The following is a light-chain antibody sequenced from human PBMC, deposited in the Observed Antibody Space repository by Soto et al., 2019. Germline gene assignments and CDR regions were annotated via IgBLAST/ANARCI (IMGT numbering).Light chain of an antibody. J-gene: IGKJ1*01. CDR3: QQFNSYPIT. Sequence: DIQMTQSPSTLSASVGDRVTITCRASQSISVWLAWYQQKAGKAPNLLIYKASRLESGVPSRFSGSGSETEFTLTISGLQPDDFATYFCQQFNSYPITFGQGTKVDI. V-gene: IGKV1-5*03. CDR1: QSISVW. CDR2: KAS.